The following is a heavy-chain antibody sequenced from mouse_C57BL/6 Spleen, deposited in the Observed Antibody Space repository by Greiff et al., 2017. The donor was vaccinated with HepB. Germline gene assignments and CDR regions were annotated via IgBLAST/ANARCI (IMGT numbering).Heavy chain of an antibody. V-gene: IGHV1-61*01. D-gene: IGHD1-1*01. CDR2: IYPSDSET. J-gene: IGHJ2*01. CDR1: GYTFTSYW. Sequence: QVQLQQPGAELVRPGSSVKLSCKASGYTFTSYWMDWVKQRPGQGLEWIGNIYPSDSETHYNQKFKDKATLTVDKSSSTAYMQLSSLTSEDSAVYYCARWAYGSFDYWGQGTTLTVSS. CDR3: ARWAYGSFDY.